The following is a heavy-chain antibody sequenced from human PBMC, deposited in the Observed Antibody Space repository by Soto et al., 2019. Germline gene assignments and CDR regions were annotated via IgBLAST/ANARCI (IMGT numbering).Heavy chain of an antibody. J-gene: IGHJ4*02. V-gene: IGHV6-1*01. CDR1: GDSVSNNGAT. D-gene: IGHD3-10*01. CDR3: ASDPPAFLSSFDY. Sequence: SQTLSLTCAISGDSVSNNGATWNWIRQSPSRGLEWLGRAYYRSRWIYDYAMSVKSRISINPDTSKNQVSLQLNSVTPADPAVYYCASDPPAFLSSFDYWGRGTLVTVSS. CDR2: AYYRSRWIY.